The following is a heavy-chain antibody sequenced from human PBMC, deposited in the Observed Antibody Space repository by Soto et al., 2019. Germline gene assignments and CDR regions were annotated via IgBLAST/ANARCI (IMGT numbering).Heavy chain of an antibody. CDR3: AREWNGMDV. CDR1: GYTFTGYY. Sequence: GASVKVSCKASGYTFTGYYMHWVRQATGQGLEWMGWMNPNSGNTGYAQKFQGRVTMTRNTSISTAYMELSSLRSEDTAVYYCAREWNGMDVWGQGTTVTVSS. CDR2: MNPNSGNT. J-gene: IGHJ6*02. V-gene: IGHV1-8*02. D-gene: IGHD1-26*01.